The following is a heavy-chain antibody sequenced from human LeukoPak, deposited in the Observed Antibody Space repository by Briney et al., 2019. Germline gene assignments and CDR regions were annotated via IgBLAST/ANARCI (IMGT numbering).Heavy chain of an antibody. D-gene: IGHD6-13*01. J-gene: IGHJ4*02. V-gene: IGHV4-34*01. CDR1: GGSFSGYY. CDR2: INHSGST. Sequence: PSETLSLTCAVYGGSFSGYYWSWIRQPPGKGLEWIGEINHSGSTNYNPSLKSRVTISVDTSKNQFSLKLSSVTAADTAVYYCARGLWGIAAADPFDYWGQGTLVTVSS. CDR3: ARGLWGIAAADPFDY.